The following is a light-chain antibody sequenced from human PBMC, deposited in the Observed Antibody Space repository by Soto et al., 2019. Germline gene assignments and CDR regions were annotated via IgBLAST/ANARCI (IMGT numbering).Light chain of an antibody. J-gene: IGLJ1*01. CDR3: FSFTTTSTHV. V-gene: IGLV2-14*01. Sequence: QSVLAQPASLCGSPGQSITISCTGTSSDIGAYDYVSWFQQHPGKAPKLMTSEVNNRPSGVSNRFSGSKSGNTAYLNISGLQVEDEAESFCFSFTTTSTHVFGTGTKVTVL. CDR2: EVN. CDR1: SSDIGAYDY.